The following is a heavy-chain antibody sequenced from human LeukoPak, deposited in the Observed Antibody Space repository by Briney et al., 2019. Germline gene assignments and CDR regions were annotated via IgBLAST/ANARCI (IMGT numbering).Heavy chain of an antibody. CDR2: IYSSGST. J-gene: IGHJ4*02. CDR1: GGSISNYY. V-gene: IGHV4-4*07. CDR3: ARDRNGLYGPIDY. D-gene: IGHD3-10*01. Sequence: SETLSLTCSVSGGSISNYYWSWIRQPAGKGLEWIGRIYSSGSTNYNPSLKSRVTISVDTSKNQFSLKLSSVTAADTAVYYCARDRNGLYGPIDYWGQGTLVTVSS.